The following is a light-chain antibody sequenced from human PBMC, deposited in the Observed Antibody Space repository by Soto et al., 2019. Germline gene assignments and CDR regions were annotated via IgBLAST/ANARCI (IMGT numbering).Light chain of an antibody. V-gene: IGLV7-43*01. CDR2: STN. CDR3: ILHSGSLWA. Sequence: QTVVTQEPSLTVSPGGAVTLTCASSTGPVTSGYFPNWFQQKPGQAPRSLLYSTNNKHSWTPARFSGSLIGGKAALTLSDVRPEDQADYYCILHSGSLWAFGGGTKLTVL. CDR1: TGPVTSGYF. J-gene: IGLJ3*02.